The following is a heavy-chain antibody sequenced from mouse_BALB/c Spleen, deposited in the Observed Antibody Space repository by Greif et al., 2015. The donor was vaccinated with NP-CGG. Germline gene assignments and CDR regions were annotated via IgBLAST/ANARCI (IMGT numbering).Heavy chain of an antibody. Sequence: VQGVESGAELVRPGASVKLSCKASGYTFTSYWINWVKQRPGQGLEWIGNIYPSDSYTNYNQKFKDKATLTVDKSPSTAYMQLSSPTSEDSAVYYCTTARTTVDYWGQGTSVTVSS. CDR3: TTARTTVDY. CDR2: IYPSDSYT. V-gene: IGHV1-69*02. J-gene: IGHJ4*01. D-gene: IGHD3-1*01. CDR1: GYTFTSYW.